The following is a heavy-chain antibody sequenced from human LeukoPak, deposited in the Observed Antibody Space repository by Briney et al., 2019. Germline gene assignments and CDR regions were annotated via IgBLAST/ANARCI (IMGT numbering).Heavy chain of an antibody. V-gene: IGHV4-34*01. CDR1: GGPISSYY. CDR2: INHSGST. Sequence: PSETLSLTWTVSGGPISSYYWSWIRQPPGKGLEWIGEINHSGSTNYNPSLKSRVTISVDTSKNQFSLKLSSVTAADTAVYYCARHRPVAGDNWFDPWGQGTLVTVSS. J-gene: IGHJ5*02. CDR3: ARHRPVAGDNWFDP. D-gene: IGHD6-19*01.